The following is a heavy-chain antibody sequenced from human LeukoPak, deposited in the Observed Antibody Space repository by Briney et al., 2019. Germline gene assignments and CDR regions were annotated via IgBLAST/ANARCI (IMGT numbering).Heavy chain of an antibody. V-gene: IGHV3-30-3*01. Sequence: PGRSLRLSCAASGFTFSSYAIHWARQAPGKGLEWVAVISYDGSNKYYADSVKGRFTISRDNSKNTLYLQMNSLRAEDTAVYYCARAITGPLYYYFDYWGQGTLVTVSS. J-gene: IGHJ4*02. CDR2: ISYDGSNK. CDR3: ARAITGPLYYYFDY. D-gene: IGHD1-20*01. CDR1: GFTFSSYA.